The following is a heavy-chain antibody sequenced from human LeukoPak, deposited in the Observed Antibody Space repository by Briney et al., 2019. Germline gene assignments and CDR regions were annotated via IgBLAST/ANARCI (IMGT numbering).Heavy chain of an antibody. J-gene: IGHJ4*02. CDR2: ISAYSGNT. CDR3: ARVRSYYDSSGYYTLDY. D-gene: IGHD3-22*01. CDR1: GYTFTNYG. Sequence: ASVKVSCKASGYTFTNYGIFWVRQAPGQGLEWMGWISAYSGNTNYAQKLQGRVTMTTETSTSTAYMELESLRSDDTAVYYCARVRSYYDSSGYYTLDYWGQGTLVTVSS. V-gene: IGHV1-18*01.